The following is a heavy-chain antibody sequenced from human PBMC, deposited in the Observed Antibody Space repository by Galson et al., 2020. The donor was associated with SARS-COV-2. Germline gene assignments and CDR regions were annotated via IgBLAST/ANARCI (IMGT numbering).Heavy chain of an antibody. Sequence: GGSLILSCEASGFAFINYAMSWVRQAPGKGLEWVSAIRGGGLDTYYIDSVKGRFTISRDNSKSTLSLQMSSLRAEDTAIYYCVKGGTYDFWSGYPSYYYYYMDVWGKGTTVTVSS. CDR1: GFAFINYA. J-gene: IGHJ6*03. D-gene: IGHD3-3*01. CDR2: IRGGGLDT. CDR3: VKGGTYDFWSGYPSYYYYYMDV. V-gene: IGHV3-23*01.